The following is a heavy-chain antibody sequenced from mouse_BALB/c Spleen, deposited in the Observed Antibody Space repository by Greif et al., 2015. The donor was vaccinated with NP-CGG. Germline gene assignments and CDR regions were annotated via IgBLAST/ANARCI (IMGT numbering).Heavy chain of an antibody. CDR1: GYTFTSYY. J-gene: IGHJ3*01. Sequence: VKLMESGAELVKPGASVKLSCKASGYTFTSYYMYWVKQRPGQGLEWIGEINPSNGGTNFNEKFKSKATLTVDKSSSTAYMQLSSLTSEDSAVYYCTIYYGNHVGFAYWGQGTLVTVSA. D-gene: IGHD2-1*01. CDR2: INPSNGGT. V-gene: IGHV1S81*02. CDR3: TIYYGNHVGFAY.